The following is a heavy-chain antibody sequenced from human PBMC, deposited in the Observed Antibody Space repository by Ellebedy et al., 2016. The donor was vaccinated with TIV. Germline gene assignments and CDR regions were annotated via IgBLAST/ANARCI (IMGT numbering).Heavy chain of an antibody. CDR1: GFTSSTYG. J-gene: IGHJ4*02. Sequence: PGGSLRLSCTASGFTSSTYGMHWVRQAPGKRLEWVAVVSYAGRTKSYADSVKGRFTISRDNSKNTLYLQMNSLSPDDTAIYYCAKDAREKAYISWEHNYWGQGTLVTVSS. D-gene: IGHD1/OR15-1a*01. V-gene: IGHV3-30*18. CDR3: AKDAREKAYISWEHNY. CDR2: VSYAGRTK.